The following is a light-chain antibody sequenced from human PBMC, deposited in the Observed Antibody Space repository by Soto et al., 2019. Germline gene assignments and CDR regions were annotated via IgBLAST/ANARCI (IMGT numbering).Light chain of an antibody. CDR2: AAS. Sequence: DIQMTQSPSSLSASVGDSVTITCRASQTISNYLNWYQQKPGKAPKLLIYAASSLQSGVPSRFSGSGSGTDFTLTINSLQPEDFATYYCQQNYNTYTLGQGTKLEIK. V-gene: IGKV1-39*01. CDR1: QTISNY. J-gene: IGKJ2*01. CDR3: QQNYNTYT.